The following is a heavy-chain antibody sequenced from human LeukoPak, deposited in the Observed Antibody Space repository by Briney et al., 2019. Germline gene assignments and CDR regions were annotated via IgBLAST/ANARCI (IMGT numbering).Heavy chain of an antibody. V-gene: IGHV5-51*01. J-gene: IGHJ4*02. D-gene: IGHD2-2*01. CDR1: GYRFTSYW. Sequence: GESLKISCKGSGYRFTSYWIGWVRQMPGKGLEWMGIIYSGDSDTRYSPSFQGQVTISADKYISPAYLQWSSLKASDTAMYYCARGVVVSTAPDYWGQGTLVTVSS. CDR3: ARGVVVSTAPDY. CDR2: IYSGDSDT.